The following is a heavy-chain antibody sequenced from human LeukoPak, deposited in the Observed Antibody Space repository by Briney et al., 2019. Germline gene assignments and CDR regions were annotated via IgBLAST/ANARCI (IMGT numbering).Heavy chain of an antibody. D-gene: IGHD2-21*02. V-gene: IGHV4-31*03. Sequence: TSQTLSLTCTVSGGSISSGDYYWSWIRQHPGKGLEWIGYISNSGTTSYNPSLRSRVTISVDTSNNHFSLRLTSVTAADTAVYYCARDVVVTSSPDAFDIWGQGTMVTVSS. J-gene: IGHJ3*02. CDR2: ISNSGTT. CDR3: ARDVVVTSSPDAFDI. CDR1: GGSISSGDYY.